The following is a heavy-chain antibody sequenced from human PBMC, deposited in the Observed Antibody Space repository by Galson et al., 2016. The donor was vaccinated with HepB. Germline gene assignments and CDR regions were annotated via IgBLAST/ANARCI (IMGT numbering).Heavy chain of an antibody. CDR3: AKCMSNVGGGVGLDALDV. CDR1: GFSFTYHA. V-gene: IGHV3-23*01. CDR2: VSGNGGRR. Sequence: SLRLSCAASGFSFTYHAMTWVRQAPGKGLEWVSAVSGNGGRRQYADSVKGRFTISRDNTKYTVFLQMDSLRAGDTAVYYCAKCMSNVGGGVGLDALDVWGQGTTVIVSS. D-gene: IGHD3-16*01. J-gene: IGHJ3*01.